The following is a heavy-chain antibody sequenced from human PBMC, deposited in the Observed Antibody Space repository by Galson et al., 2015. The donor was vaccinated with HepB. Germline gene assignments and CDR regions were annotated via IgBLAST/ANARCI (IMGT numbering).Heavy chain of an antibody. J-gene: IGHJ4*02. D-gene: IGHD6-19*01. CDR3: ARDRGVSGCPLN. Sequence: SVKVSCKASGGTFSSYAISWVRQAPGQGLEWMGGIIPIFGTANYAQKFQGRVTITADEFTSTAYMELSSLRSEDTAVYYCARDRGVSGCPLNWGQGTLVTVSS. CDR2: IIPIFGTA. CDR1: GGTFSSYA. V-gene: IGHV1-69*13.